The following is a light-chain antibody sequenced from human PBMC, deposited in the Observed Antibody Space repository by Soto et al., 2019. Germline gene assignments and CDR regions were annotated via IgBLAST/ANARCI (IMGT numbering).Light chain of an antibody. Sequence: VGDRVTITCRSSQSISSYLNWYQQKPGKAPKLLIYAASSLQSGVPSRFSGSGSGTEFTLTISSLQPDDFATYYCQHYNSYSEAFGQGTKVDIK. V-gene: IGKV1-5*01. CDR3: QHYNSYSEA. CDR1: QSISSY. CDR2: AAS. J-gene: IGKJ1*01.